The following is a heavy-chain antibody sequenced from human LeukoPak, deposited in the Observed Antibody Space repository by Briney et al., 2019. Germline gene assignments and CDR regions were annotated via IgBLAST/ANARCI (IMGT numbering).Heavy chain of an antibody. CDR2: IYYSGST. CDR1: GGSISSSSYY. J-gene: IGHJ4*02. Sequence: PSETLSLTCTVSGGSISSSSYYWGWIRQPPGTGLEWIGSIYYSGSTYYNPSLKSRVTISVDTSKNQFSLKLSSVTAADTAVYYCARGYQYYDFWSGYWYYFDYWGQGTLVTVSS. V-gene: IGHV4-39*01. CDR3: ARGYQYYDFWSGYWYYFDY. D-gene: IGHD3-3*01.